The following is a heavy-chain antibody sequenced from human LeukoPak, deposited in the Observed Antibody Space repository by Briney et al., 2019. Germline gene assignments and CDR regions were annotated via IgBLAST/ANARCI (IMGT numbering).Heavy chain of an antibody. CDR3: ASWKVTYYGVDV. J-gene: IGHJ6*01. CDR1: TRSISITSYY. D-gene: IGHD2-21*02. CDR2: IYYSGST. V-gene: IGHV4-39*01. Sequence: SETLSLTCKASTRSISITSYYCGWIRQPPGKGLEWIGSIYYSGSTYYNPSLKSLVTISVDTSKNHVFLKLSSVTAADTAVYYCASWKVTYYGVDVWGQGSTVTVSS.